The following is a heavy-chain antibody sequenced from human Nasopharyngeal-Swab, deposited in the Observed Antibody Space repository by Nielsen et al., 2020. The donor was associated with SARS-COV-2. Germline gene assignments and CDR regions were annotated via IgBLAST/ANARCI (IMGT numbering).Heavy chain of an antibody. CDR1: GYSFTSYW. D-gene: IGHD3-3*01. CDR2: IYPGDSDT. J-gene: IGHJ6*02. CDR3: ARLIGGTSGYFGMDV. Sequence: GESLKISCKGSGYSFTSYWIGWVRQMPGKGLEWVEIIYPGDSDTRYSPSFQGQVTISADKSISTAYLQWSSLKASDTAMYYCARLIGGTSGYFGMDVWGQGTTVTVSS. V-gene: IGHV5-51*01.